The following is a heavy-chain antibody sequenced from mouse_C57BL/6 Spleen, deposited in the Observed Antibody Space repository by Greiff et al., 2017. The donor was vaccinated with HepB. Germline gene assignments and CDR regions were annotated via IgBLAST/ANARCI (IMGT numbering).Heavy chain of an antibody. Sequence: QVQLQQSGAELVRPGSSVKLSCKASGYTFTSYWMDWVKQRPGQGLEWIGNIYPSDSETHYNQKFKDKATLTVDKSSSTAYMQLSSLTSEDSAVYYCARSLYGSSRYYYAMDYWGQGTSVTVSS. J-gene: IGHJ4*01. V-gene: IGHV1-61*01. D-gene: IGHD1-1*01. CDR2: IYPSDSET. CDR1: GYTFTSYW. CDR3: ARSLYGSSRYYYAMDY.